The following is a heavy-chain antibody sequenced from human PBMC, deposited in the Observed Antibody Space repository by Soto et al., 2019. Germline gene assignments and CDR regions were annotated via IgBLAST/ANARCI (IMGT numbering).Heavy chain of an antibody. CDR2: IWYDGSNK. D-gene: IGHD3-3*01. V-gene: IGHV3-33*01. Sequence: KGLEWVAVIWYDGSNKYYADSVKGRFTISRDNSKNTLYLQMNSLRAEDTAVYYCARIFFFLAEDGLRDTVPVSAFLLNRSSDL. CDR3: ARIFFFLAEDGLRDTVPVSAFLLNRSSDL. J-gene: IGHJ2*01.